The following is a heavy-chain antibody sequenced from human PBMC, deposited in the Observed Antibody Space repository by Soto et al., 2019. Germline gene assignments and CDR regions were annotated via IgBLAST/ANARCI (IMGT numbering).Heavy chain of an antibody. J-gene: IGHJ6*02. Sequence: QVPLVQSGAEVKKPGASVKVSCKASGYTFTGYYMHWVRQAPGQGLEWMGWINPNSGGTNYAQKFQGRVTMTRDTSSSTAYMELSRLRSDDTAVYHCARDITGTKGGYYYGMDVWGQGSTVTVSS. CDR3: ARDITGTKGGYYYGMDV. CDR1: GYTFTGYY. D-gene: IGHD1-20*01. CDR2: INPNSGGT. V-gene: IGHV1-2*02.